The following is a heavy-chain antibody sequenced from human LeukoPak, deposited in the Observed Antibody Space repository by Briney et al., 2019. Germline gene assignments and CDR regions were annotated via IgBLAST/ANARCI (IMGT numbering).Heavy chain of an antibody. CDR2: IWNDGTYK. V-gene: IGHV3-33*01. D-gene: IGHD2-15*01. CDR3: ARDLWQDMIQGYDY. Sequence: GGSLRLSCATSGFTFTTYGMHWVRQGPGKGLEWVAVIWNDGTYKHYADSVKGRFTISRDDSKNTIYLQMNSLRAEDTAVYYCARDLWQDMIQGYDYWGRGTLVTVSP. J-gene: IGHJ4*02. CDR1: GFTFTTYG.